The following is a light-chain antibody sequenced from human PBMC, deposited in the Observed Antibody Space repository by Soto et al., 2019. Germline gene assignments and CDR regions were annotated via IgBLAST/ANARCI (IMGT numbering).Light chain of an antibody. CDR3: QQYGNSPKT. V-gene: IGKV1-5*03. CDR1: QSISTW. J-gene: IGKJ1*01. CDR2: KAS. Sequence: DIQMTQSPSTLSASVGDRVTITCRASQSISTWLAWYQQKPGKAPKLLIYKASSLEGGVPSRFSGSGSGTDFTLTITRLAREDFAVYYCQQYGNSPKTFGQGTKVDIK.